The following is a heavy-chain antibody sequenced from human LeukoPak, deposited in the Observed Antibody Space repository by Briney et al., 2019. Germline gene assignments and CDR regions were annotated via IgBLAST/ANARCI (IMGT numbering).Heavy chain of an antibody. CDR3: ARTFWYCSGGSCYDPVQAFDY. J-gene: IGHJ4*02. Sequence: ETLSLTCTVSGGSISSSDYYWGWIRQPPGKGLEWVASIKQDGSEKYYVDSVKGRFTISRDNAKNSLYLQMNSLRAEDTAVYYCARTFWYCSGGSCYDPVQAFDYWGQGTLVTVSS. D-gene: IGHD2-15*01. CDR2: IKQDGSEK. V-gene: IGHV3-7*01. CDR1: GGSISSSDYY.